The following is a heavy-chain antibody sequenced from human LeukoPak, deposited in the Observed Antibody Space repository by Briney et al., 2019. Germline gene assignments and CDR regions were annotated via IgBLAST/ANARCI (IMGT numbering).Heavy chain of an antibody. CDR3: ARVSYGSSFDY. D-gene: IGHD5-18*01. V-gene: IGHV1-46*01. CDR2: INPSGGST. Sequence: ASVKISSKASGYTFTTYYMHWVRQAPGQGLEWMGIINPSGGSTSYAQKFQGRVTMTRDTSTSTVYMELSSLRSEDTAVYYCARVSYGSSFDYWGQGTLVTVSS. CDR1: GYTFTTYY. J-gene: IGHJ4*02.